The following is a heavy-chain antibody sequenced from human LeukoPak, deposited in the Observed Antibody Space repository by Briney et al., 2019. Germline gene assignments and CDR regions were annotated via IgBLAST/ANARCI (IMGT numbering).Heavy chain of an antibody. CDR1: GGSISSYS. D-gene: IGHD2-15*01. J-gene: IGHJ6*02. Sequence: PSETLSLTCTVSGGSISSYSWSWIRRPAGKGLEWIGHNYISESPNYNPSLKSRVTMSVDTSKNQFSLKLSSVTAADTAVYYCARARVVVVAADYYYNGMDVWGQGTTVTVSS. CDR3: ARARVVVVAADYYYNGMDV. CDR2: NYISESP. V-gene: IGHV4-4*07.